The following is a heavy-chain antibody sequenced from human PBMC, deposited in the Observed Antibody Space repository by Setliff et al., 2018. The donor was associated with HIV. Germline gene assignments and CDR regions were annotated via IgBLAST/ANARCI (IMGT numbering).Heavy chain of an antibody. Sequence: ASVKVSCKASGYTFTNFYMHRVRQAPGQGLEWMGIINPGGGNTRYAQRFQGRVSMTRDTSTSTAYMELSSLRPEDTAVYYCATRIRDGHRGYGYFDFWGQGTLVTVSS. V-gene: IGHV1-46*01. D-gene: IGHD5-12*01. J-gene: IGHJ4*02. CDR1: GYTFTNFY. CDR2: INPGGGNT. CDR3: ATRIRDGHRGYGYFDF.